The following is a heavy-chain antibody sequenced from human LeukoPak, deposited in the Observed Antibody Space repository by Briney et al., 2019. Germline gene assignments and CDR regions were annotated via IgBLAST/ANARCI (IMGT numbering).Heavy chain of an antibody. Sequence: SETLSLTCTVSGDSISSYYWSWIRQSPGKGLEWIGRIYTSGSANYNPSLKSRVTMSGDTSKNQFSLNLSSVTTADTAVYYCARGGSSGWTAHDAFDIWGQGTMVTVSS. CDR1: GDSISSYY. CDR2: IYTSGSA. CDR3: ARGGSSGWTAHDAFDI. V-gene: IGHV4-4*07. J-gene: IGHJ3*02. D-gene: IGHD6-19*01.